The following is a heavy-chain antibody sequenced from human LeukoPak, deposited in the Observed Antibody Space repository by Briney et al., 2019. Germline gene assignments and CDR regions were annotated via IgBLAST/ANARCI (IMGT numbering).Heavy chain of an antibody. CDR1: GFTFSSYG. Sequence: PGGSLRLSCAASGFTFSSYGMHWVRQAPGKGLEWVAVIWYDGSNKYYADSVKGRFTISRDNSKNTLYLQMNSLRAEDTAVYYCAGVTGNNWFDPWGQGTLVTVSS. CDR2: IWYDGSNK. D-gene: IGHD2-21*02. V-gene: IGHV3-33*01. J-gene: IGHJ5*02. CDR3: AGVTGNNWFDP.